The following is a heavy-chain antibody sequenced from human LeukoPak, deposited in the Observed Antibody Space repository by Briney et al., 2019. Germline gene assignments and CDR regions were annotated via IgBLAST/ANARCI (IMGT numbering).Heavy chain of an antibody. J-gene: IGHJ4*02. V-gene: IGHV3-23*01. CDR2: ISGSGGST. Sequence: PGGSLRLSCAASGFTFSSYAMSWVRQAPGKGLEWVSAISGSGGSTYYADSVKGRFTISGDNSKNTLYLQMNSLRAEDTAVYYCAKLSGGSCYLSSFDYWGQGTLVTVSS. D-gene: IGHD2-15*01. CDR3: AKLSGGSCYLSSFDY. CDR1: GFTFSSYA.